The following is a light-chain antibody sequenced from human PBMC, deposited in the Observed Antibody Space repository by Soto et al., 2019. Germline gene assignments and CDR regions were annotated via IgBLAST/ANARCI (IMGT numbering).Light chain of an antibody. V-gene: IGKV3-20*01. J-gene: IGKJ1*01. CDR2: AAS. CDR3: QQYGDSLAWT. CDR1: QNVSTRY. Sequence: EVVLTQSPGTLSLSPGERATLSRRASQNVSTRYLAWYQQKPGQAPRLLVYAASSRATGIPDRFSGRGSGTDFTLTISRLEPEDFAVYYCQQYGDSLAWTFGQGTKVDIK.